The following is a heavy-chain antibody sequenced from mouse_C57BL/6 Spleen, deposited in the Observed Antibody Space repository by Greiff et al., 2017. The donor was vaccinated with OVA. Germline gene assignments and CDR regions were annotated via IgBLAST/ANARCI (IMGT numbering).Heavy chain of an antibody. Sequence: VQLQQSGPALVKPGASVTISCKASGYSFTDYNMNWVKQRNGKSLEWIVVINPNYDTNSYNQKFKSKATLTVDQSSSTAYLQLNSLTSEDSAVYYCASDDGTFDYWGQGTTLTVSS. V-gene: IGHV1-39*01. J-gene: IGHJ2*01. D-gene: IGHD2-3*01. CDR3: ASDDGTFDY. CDR1: GYSFTDYN. CDR2: INPNYDTN.